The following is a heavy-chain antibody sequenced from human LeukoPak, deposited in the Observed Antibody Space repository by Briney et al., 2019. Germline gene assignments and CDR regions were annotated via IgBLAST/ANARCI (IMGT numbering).Heavy chain of an antibody. D-gene: IGHD2-2*01. CDR2: MNPISGNT. Sequence: ASVKVSCKASGYTFTSYDINWVRQATGQGLEWMGWMNPISGNTGYAQKFQGRVTMTRNTSISTAYMELSSLRSEDTAVYYCARGGIVVVPAAQYYYYYYGMDVWGQGTTVTVSS. J-gene: IGHJ6*02. V-gene: IGHV1-8*01. CDR1: GYTFTSYD. CDR3: ARGGIVVVPAAQYYYYYYGMDV.